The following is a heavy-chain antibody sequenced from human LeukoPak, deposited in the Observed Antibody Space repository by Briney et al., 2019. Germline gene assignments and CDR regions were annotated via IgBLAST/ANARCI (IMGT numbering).Heavy chain of an antibody. CDR2: INPNSGGT. J-gene: IGHJ5*02. Sequence: ASVKVSCKASGYTFTGYYMHWVRQAPGQGLEWMGWINPNSGGTNYAQKFQGRVTMTRDTSISTAYMELSRLRSDDTAVYYCARGYYYGSGSYYNRWGQGTLVTVSS. V-gene: IGHV1-2*02. CDR1: GYTFTGYY. CDR3: ARGYYYGSGSYYNR. D-gene: IGHD3-10*01.